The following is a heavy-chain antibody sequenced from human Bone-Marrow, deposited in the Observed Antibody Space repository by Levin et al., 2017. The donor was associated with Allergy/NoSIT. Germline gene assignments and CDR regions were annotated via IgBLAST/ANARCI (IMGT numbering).Heavy chain of an antibody. V-gene: IGHV3-30*18. CDR3: AKDAGRLEFFDL. CDR2: IVSDGSDK. D-gene: IGHD6-13*01. J-gene: IGHJ4*02. Sequence: GGSLRLSCAASGFTFSAHGLHWVRQAPGKGLEWVAVIVSDGSDKSYADFVKGRFTISRDNSKNTLYMQMDSLRPEDTAVYYCAKDAGRLEFFDLWGQGTLVTVSS. CDR1: GFTFSAHG.